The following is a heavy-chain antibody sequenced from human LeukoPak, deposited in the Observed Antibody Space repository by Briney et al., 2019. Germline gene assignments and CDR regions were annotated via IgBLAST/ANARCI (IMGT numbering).Heavy chain of an antibody. Sequence: GGSLRLSCAASGFTFSSYSMNWVRQAPGKGLEWVSSISSSSSYIYYADSVKGRFTISRDNAKNSLYLQMNSLRAEDTAVYYCARYAGYSVTRFDYWGQGTLVTVSS. D-gene: IGHD6-13*01. CDR2: ISSSSSYI. CDR3: ARYAGYSVTRFDY. V-gene: IGHV3-21*01. J-gene: IGHJ4*02. CDR1: GFTFSSYS.